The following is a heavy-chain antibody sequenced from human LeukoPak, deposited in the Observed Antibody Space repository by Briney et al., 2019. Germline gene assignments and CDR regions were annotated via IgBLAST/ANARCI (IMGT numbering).Heavy chain of an antibody. CDR1: GFTFSTSY. V-gene: IGHV1-46*01. J-gene: IGHJ4*02. Sequence: AASVKVSCKASGFTFSTSYMHWVRQAPGQGLEWVGVISPSRGYPTYAQRFRNRITMTGDTSTTTVYMALSSLRFDDTAMYYCARDSESGWFSPDYWGQGTLVTVSS. D-gene: IGHD6-19*01. CDR3: ARDSESGWFSPDY. CDR2: ISPSRGYP.